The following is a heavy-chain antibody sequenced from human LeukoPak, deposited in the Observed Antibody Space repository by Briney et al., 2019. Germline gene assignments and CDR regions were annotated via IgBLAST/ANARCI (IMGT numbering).Heavy chain of an antibody. J-gene: IGHJ5*02. Sequence: ASVKVSCKASGYTFTSYYMHWVRQAPGQGLEWMGIINPSGGSTSYAQKFQGRVTMTRDTSTSTVYMEPSSLRSEDTAVYYCARGDPDQYDFWSGYYWYNWFDPWGQGTLVTVSS. CDR2: INPSGGST. CDR3: ARGDPDQYDFWSGYYWYNWFDP. V-gene: IGHV1-46*01. CDR1: GYTFTSYY. D-gene: IGHD3-3*01.